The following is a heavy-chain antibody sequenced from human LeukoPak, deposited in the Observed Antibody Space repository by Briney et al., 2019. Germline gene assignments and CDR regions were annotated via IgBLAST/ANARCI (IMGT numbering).Heavy chain of an antibody. Sequence: GGSLRLSCAASGFTFSSYGMSRVRQAPGKGLEWVSAISGSGGSTYYADSVKGRFTISRDNSKNTLYLQMNSLRAEDTAVYYCAKERESSSWYERYFDYWGQGTLVTVSS. J-gene: IGHJ4*02. CDR1: GFTFSSYG. V-gene: IGHV3-23*01. D-gene: IGHD6-13*01. CDR3: AKERESSSWYERYFDY. CDR2: ISGSGGST.